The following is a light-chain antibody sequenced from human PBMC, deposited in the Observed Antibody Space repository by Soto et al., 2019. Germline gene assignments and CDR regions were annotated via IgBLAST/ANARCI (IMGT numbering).Light chain of an antibody. J-gene: IGLJ3*02. Sequence: QSALTQPASVSGSPGQSITISCTGTSSDVGTYNYVSWYQQHPGKAPKLMIYEVSNRPSGVSNRFSGSKSGNTASLTISGLQAEDEADYYCSSCRSSSTWVFGGGTKLTVL. CDR1: SSDVGTYNY. CDR2: EVS. V-gene: IGLV2-14*01. CDR3: SSCRSSSTWV.